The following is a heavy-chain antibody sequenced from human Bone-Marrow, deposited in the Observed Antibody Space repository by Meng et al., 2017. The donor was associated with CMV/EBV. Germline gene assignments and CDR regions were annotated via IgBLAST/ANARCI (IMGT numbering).Heavy chain of an antibody. Sequence: GGSRRLSCAASGFIFDDYAMHWVRQAPGKGLEWVSGISWNSGTIGYADSVKGRFTISRDNTKNSLYLQMNSLRAEDTALYYCAKGNRGLYDFPNNWFDSWGQGTLVTVSS. CDR3: AKGNRGLYDFPNNWFDS. J-gene: IGHJ5*01. CDR2: ISWNSGTI. V-gene: IGHV3-9*01. CDR1: GFIFDDYA. D-gene: IGHD3-3*01.